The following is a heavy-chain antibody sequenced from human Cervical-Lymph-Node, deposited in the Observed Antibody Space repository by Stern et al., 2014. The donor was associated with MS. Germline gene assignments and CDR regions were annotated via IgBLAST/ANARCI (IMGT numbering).Heavy chain of an antibody. Sequence: QVQLVQSGPEAKRPGSSARVSCKASGGTFSSSAISWVRQAPGQGLEWMGGIIPVFLTPTYAQKFQGKVTITADRFTTTVYMELGSLKFEDTAIYFCARGGGTNEVFGVGPSRYYYAMDVWGQGTTVTVSS. CDR3: ARGGGTNEVFGVGPSRYYYAMDV. V-gene: IGHV1-69*06. CDR1: GGTFSSSA. J-gene: IGHJ6*02. D-gene: IGHD3-3*01. CDR2: IIPVFLTP.